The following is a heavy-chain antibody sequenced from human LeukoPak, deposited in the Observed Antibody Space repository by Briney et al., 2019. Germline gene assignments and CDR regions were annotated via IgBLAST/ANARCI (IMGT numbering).Heavy chain of an antibody. J-gene: IGHJ5*02. Sequence: SETVSLTCTVSGGSISSSSYFWGWIRQPPGKGLEWIGTIYYSGSTYYNPSLKSRVTISVDTSKNQFSLKLSSATAADTAVYYCASVIWFGELFPPSWGQGTLVTVSS. CDR3: ASVIWFGELFPPS. V-gene: IGHV4-39*07. CDR2: IYYSGST. D-gene: IGHD3-10*01. CDR1: GGSISSSSYF.